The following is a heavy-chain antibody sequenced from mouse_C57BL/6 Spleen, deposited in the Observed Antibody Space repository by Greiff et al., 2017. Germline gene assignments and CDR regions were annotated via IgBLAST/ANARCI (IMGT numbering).Heavy chain of an antibody. CDR1: GYSFTGYY. J-gene: IGHJ3*01. V-gene: IGHV1-43*01. Sequence: VQLQQSGPELVKPGASVKISCKASGYSFTGYYMHWVKQSSEKSLEWIGEINPSTGGTSYTQKFKGKATLTVDKSSSTAYMQRKSLTSEDSAVYYCASYYGSSPFAYWGQGTLVTVSA. CDR3: ASYYGSSPFAY. D-gene: IGHD1-1*01. CDR2: INPSTGGT.